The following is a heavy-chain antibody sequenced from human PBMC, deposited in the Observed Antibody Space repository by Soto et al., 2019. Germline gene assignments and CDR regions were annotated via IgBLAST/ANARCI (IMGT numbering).Heavy chain of an antibody. V-gene: IGHV1-46*01. CDR2: INPSAGST. CDR1: GYNFTNYF. J-gene: IGHJ4*02. Sequence: ASVRVSCKASGYNFTNYFMHWVRQAPGQGLEWMGVINPSAGSTSYAQEFQGRVTMTRDTSMSTVYMELSSLRSEDTAVYYCARIQAPPDTSSRSLDYLGQGTLVTVSS. D-gene: IGHD5-18*01. CDR3: ARIQAPPDTSSRSLDY.